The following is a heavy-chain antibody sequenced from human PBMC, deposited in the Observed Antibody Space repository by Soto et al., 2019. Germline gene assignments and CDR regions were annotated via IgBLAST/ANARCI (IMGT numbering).Heavy chain of an antibody. Sequence: SETLSLTCAVYGWSFSGYYWSWIRQPPGKGLEWIGEINHSGSTNYNPSLKSRVTISVDTSKNQFSLKLSSVTAADTAVYYCARAGYDFWSGYYRQKFDYWGQGTLVTVSS. CDR2: INHSGST. CDR1: GWSFSGYY. J-gene: IGHJ4*02. CDR3: ARAGYDFWSGYYRQKFDY. V-gene: IGHV4-34*01. D-gene: IGHD3-3*01.